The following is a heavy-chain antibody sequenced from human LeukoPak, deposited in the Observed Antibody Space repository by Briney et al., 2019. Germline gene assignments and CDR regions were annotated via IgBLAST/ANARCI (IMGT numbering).Heavy chain of an antibody. CDR2: IYHSGST. V-gene: IGHV4-30-2*01. CDR3: ARVLVGYYNAFDI. J-gene: IGHJ3*02. Sequence: SQTLSLTCAVSGGSISSGGYSWSWIRQLPGKGLEWIGYIYHSGSTYYNPSLKSRVTISVDRSKNQFSLKLSSVTAADTAVYYCARVLVGYYNAFDIWGQGTMVTVSS. D-gene: IGHD1-26*01. CDR1: GGSISSGGYS.